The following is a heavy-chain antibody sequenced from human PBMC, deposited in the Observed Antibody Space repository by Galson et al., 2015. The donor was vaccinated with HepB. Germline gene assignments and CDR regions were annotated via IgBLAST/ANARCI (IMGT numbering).Heavy chain of an antibody. CDR1: GYSFSNFW. D-gene: IGHD6-19*01. Sequence: QSGAEVKKPGESLRISCQASGYSFSNFWISWVRQVPGKGLEWMGRVDVEISYINYNPPFRGHVTISTDESLATAYLSWNSLKASDTALYYCVRHGDHRLDRFHMEVWGQGSAVTVSS. CDR2: VDVEISYI. V-gene: IGHV5-10-1*01. J-gene: IGHJ6*02. CDR3: VRHGDHRLDRFHMEV.